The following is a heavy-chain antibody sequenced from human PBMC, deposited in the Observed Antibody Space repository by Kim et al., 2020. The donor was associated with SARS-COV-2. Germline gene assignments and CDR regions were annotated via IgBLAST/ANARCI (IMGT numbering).Heavy chain of an antibody. CDR2: INPNTGNA. V-gene: IGHV7-4-1*01. J-gene: IGHJ4*02. Sequence: ASVKVSCKASGYPFNTYALNWVRQAPGRGLEWLGWINPNTGNAIYAQGFTGRFDFFLDTSVSTAYLQIDSLQTTDTAIYYCASRPYFFASGRPFKENFWGQGTPLTVSS. CDR1: GYPFNTYA. D-gene: IGHD3-10*01. CDR3: ASRPYFFASGRPFKENF.